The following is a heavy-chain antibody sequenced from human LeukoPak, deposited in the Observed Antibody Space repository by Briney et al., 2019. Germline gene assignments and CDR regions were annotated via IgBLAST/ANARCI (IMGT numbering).Heavy chain of an antibody. Sequence: ASVKVSCKASGYTFTSYDFNWVRQATGQGLEWMGWMNPNSGNTGLAQKFQGRVTLTRDTSLSTAYMELSNLRSDDTAVYYCARDEVVAAPNYFGMVVWGQGTTVSVSS. CDR2: MNPNSGNT. D-gene: IGHD2-15*01. CDR3: ARDEVVAAPNYFGMVV. V-gene: IGHV1-8*01. CDR1: GYTFTSYD. J-gene: IGHJ6*02.